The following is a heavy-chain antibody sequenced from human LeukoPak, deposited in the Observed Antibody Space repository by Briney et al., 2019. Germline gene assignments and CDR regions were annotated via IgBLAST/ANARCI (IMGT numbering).Heavy chain of an antibody. J-gene: IGHJ4*02. CDR3: ARGLYSSSWYFSHSDY. Sequence: KTSETLSLTCAVYGGSFSGYYWSWIRQPPGKGLEWIGEINHSGSTNYNPSLKSRVTISVDTSKNQFSLKLSSVTAADTAVYYCARGLYSSSWYFSHSDYWGQGTLVTVSS. V-gene: IGHV4-34*01. CDR1: GGSFSGYY. D-gene: IGHD6-13*01. CDR2: INHSGST.